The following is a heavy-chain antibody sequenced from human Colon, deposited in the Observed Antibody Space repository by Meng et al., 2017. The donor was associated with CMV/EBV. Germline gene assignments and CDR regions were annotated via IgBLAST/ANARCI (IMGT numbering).Heavy chain of an antibody. Sequence: SETLSLTCSISDGPISSYYWSWIRQAPGQGLEWIGFIYYRGTTNYNRSLESRVTMSVDTAKNEFSLKLTSVTAADTAVYYCARALGDIVAADGMDVWGQGTTVTVSS. CDR1: DGPISSYY. CDR3: ARALGDIVAADGMDV. CDR2: IYYRGTT. J-gene: IGHJ6*02. D-gene: IGHD5-12*01. V-gene: IGHV4-59*03.